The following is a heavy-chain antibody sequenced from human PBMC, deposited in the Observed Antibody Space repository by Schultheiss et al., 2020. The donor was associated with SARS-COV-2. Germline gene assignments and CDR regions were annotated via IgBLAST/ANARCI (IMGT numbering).Heavy chain of an antibody. CDR2: ISSSGDST. CDR1: GFTFSSYA. V-gene: IGHV3-64*04. CDR3: ARRAYSSGWYMGYGMDV. J-gene: IGHJ6*02. Sequence: GGSLRLSCSASGFTFSSYAMHWVRQAPGKGLEYVSAISSSGDSTYYADSVKGRFTISRDNSKNSLYLQMNSLRAEDTAVYYCARRAYSSGWYMGYGMDVWGQGTTVTVSS. D-gene: IGHD6-19*01.